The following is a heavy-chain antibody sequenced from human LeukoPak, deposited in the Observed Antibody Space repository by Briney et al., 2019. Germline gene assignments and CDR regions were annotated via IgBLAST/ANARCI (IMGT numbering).Heavy chain of an antibody. Sequence: EASVKVSCKASGYTFTSYDINWVRQATGQGLWWMGWMNPKSGNTGYAPKFQGRVTITRNTSISTAYMGLSSLRSEDTAVYYCAGSGYYDSSGYYPFDPWGQGTLVTVSS. CDR1: GYTFTSYD. D-gene: IGHD3-22*01. CDR2: MNPKSGNT. V-gene: IGHV1-8*03. CDR3: AGSGYYDSSGYYPFDP. J-gene: IGHJ5*02.